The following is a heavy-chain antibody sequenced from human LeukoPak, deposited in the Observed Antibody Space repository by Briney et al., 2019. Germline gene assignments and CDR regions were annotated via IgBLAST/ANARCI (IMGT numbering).Heavy chain of an antibody. V-gene: IGHV4-39*01. CDR2: MYHSGST. CDR3: ARHFGYNYGYIDF. J-gene: IGHJ4*02. CDR1: GGSISTNGYY. Sequence: SETLSLTCTVSGGSISTNGYYWDWIRQPPGKGLEWIGSMYHSGSTYYNPSLRSRVIISVDTSKNQLSLKLSSVTAADTAVYYCARHFGYNYGYIDFWGQGTLVTVSS. D-gene: IGHD5-18*01.